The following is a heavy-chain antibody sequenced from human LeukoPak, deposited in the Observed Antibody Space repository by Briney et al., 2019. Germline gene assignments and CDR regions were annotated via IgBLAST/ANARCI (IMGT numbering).Heavy chain of an antibody. V-gene: IGHV4-59*01. CDR2: IYYSGST. CDR3: AGVGYYGSGLGWFDP. D-gene: IGHD3-10*01. CDR1: GGSISSYY. Sequence: SETLSLTCTVSGGSISSYYWSWIRQPPGKGLEWIGYIYYSGSTNYNPSLKSRVTISVDTSKNQFSLKRSSVTAADTAVYYCAGVGYYGSGLGWFDPWGQGTLVTVSS. J-gene: IGHJ5*02.